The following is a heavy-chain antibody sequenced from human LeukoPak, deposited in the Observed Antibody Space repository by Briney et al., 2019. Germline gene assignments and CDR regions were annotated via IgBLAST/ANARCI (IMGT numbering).Heavy chain of an antibody. CDR1: GGTFSSYA. CDR2: IIPIFGTA. Sequence: GSSVKVSCKASGGTFSSYAISWVRQAPGQRLEWMGRIIPIFGTANYAQKFQGRVTITTDESTSTAYMELSSLRSEDTAVYYCARVKRYDYYYMDVWGKGTTVTVSS. V-gene: IGHV1-69*05. D-gene: IGHD5-24*01. CDR3: ARVKRYDYYYMDV. J-gene: IGHJ6*03.